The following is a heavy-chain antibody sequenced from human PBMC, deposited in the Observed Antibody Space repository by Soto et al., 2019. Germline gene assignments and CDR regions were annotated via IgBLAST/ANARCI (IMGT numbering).Heavy chain of an antibody. J-gene: IGHJ4*02. CDR2: ISYDGSNK. D-gene: IGHD3-10*01. CDR1: GFTFSSYA. CDR3: SRDFPRSYGSGSPTLDY. V-gene: IGHV3-30-3*01. Sequence: ESGGGVVQPGRSLRLSCAASGFTFSSYAMHWVRQSPGKGLEGVAVISYDGSNKYYADSVKGRFTISRDNSKHTLYLQMNSLRAEGTAVYYCSRDFPRSYGSGSPTLDYWGQGTLVTVSS.